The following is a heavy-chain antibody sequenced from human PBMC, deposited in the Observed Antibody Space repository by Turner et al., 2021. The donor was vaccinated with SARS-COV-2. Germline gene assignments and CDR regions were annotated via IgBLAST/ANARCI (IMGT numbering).Heavy chain of an antibody. CDR3: ARETREARFDP. D-gene: IGHD1-26*01. J-gene: IGHJ5*02. V-gene: IGHV3-53*01. CDR1: GFTVSSNY. CDR2: IYSDGST. Sequence: EVQLVESGGGLIQPGGSLRLSCAASGFTVSSNYMNWVRQAPGKGLEWVSIIYSDGSTYYADSVKGRFTISRDNSKNTLFLQMNSLRAEDTAVYYCARETREARFDPWGQGTLVTVSS.